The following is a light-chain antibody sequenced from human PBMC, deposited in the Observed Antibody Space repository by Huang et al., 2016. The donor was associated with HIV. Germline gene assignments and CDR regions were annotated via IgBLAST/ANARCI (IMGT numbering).Light chain of an antibody. CDR2: NAS. J-gene: IGKJ3*01. CDR3: QQRSDWPHT. Sequence: EIVLTQSPGTLSVSPGERAILSCRASQSVSNLLAWYQQKPGQPPRLLIYNASKRASGIPVRFGGSGSGTDVTLTISSLEPEDFATYYCQQRSDWPHTFGPGTTVDI. V-gene: IGKV3-11*01. CDR1: QSVSNL.